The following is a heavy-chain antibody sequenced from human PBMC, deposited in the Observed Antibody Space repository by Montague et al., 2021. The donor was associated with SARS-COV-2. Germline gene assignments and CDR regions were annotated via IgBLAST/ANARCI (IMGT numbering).Heavy chain of an antibody. D-gene: IGHD1-26*01. CDR2: ISYDGSNK. Sequence: SLRLSCAASGFTFSSYAMHWVRQAPGKGLEWVAVISYDGSNKYYADSVKGRFTISRDNSKNTLYLQMNSLRAEDTAVYYCARTNSGSYSGAFDIWGQGTMGTVSS. CDR1: GFTFSSYA. J-gene: IGHJ3*02. CDR3: ARTNSGSYSGAFDI. V-gene: IGHV3-30*04.